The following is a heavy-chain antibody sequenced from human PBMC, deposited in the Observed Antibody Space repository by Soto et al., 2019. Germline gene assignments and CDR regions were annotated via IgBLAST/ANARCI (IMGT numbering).Heavy chain of an antibody. CDR2: TYYRSKWYN. CDR3: ARAGQWLFDY. V-gene: IGHV6-1*01. J-gene: IGHJ4*02. CDR1: GDSVSSKSAG. Sequence: SQTLSLTCAISGDSVSSKSAGWNWIRQSPSRGLEWLGRTYYRSKWYNEYAVSVKGPITINPDTSKNQFSLQLNSVTPEDTALYYCARAGQWLFDYWGQGTLVTVSS. D-gene: IGHD6-19*01.